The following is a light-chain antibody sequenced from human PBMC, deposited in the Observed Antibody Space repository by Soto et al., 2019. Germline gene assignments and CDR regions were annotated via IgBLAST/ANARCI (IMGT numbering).Light chain of an antibody. J-gene: IGKJ1*01. CDR1: HYTNPR. CDR2: QTS. CDR3: HQRQSWPRT. V-gene: IGKV3-11*01. Sequence: EIVLTQSPATLSSFPGDRVTLSCRASHYTNPRLAWYQHRPGQAPRLLIYQTSIRAAGIPARFSASGSGTDFTLTISDVQPEDFALYYCHQRQSWPRTFGQGTKVDI.